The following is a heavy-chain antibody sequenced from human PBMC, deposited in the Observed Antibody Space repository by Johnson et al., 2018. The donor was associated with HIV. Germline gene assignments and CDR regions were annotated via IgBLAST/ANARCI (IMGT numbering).Heavy chain of an antibody. CDR1: GFRFDDYG. D-gene: IGHD3-16*02. V-gene: IGHV3-20*04. Sequence: VQLVESGGGVVRPGGSLRLSCTVAGFRFDDYGMSWVRQAPGKGLEWISTIDWNGGRKGYVDSLKGRFTISRDNAKNSLYLQMDSLRPEDTALYYCVRGGLGYQNFHDRFDVWGQGTVVTVSS. J-gene: IGHJ3*01. CDR2: IDWNGGRK. CDR3: VRGGLGYQNFHDRFDV.